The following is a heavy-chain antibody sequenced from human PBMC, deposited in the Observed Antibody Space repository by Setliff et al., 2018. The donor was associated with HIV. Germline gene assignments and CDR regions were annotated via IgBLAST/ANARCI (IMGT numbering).Heavy chain of an antibody. CDR3: ARIVRWELVATSTFFYYYMDV. Sequence: SETLSLTCTVSGASISSSSHHWAWIRQPPGKGLEYIGNIYYTGSTHHNPSLESRVATSVVTSKNQFSLKLSSVTAADTAVYYCARIVRWELVATSTFFYYYMDVWGKGTTVTSP. CDR2: IYYTGST. V-gene: IGHV4-39*01. D-gene: IGHD1-26*01. J-gene: IGHJ6*03. CDR1: GASISSSSHH.